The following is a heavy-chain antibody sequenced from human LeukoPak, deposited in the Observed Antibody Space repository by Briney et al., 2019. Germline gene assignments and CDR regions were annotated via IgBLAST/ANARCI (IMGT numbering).Heavy chain of an antibody. CDR3: AGDDVLLWFGNYGMDV. CDR1: GGTFSSYA. J-gene: IGHJ6*02. Sequence: GSSVKVSCKASGGTFSSYAISWVRQAPGQGLEWMGRIIPILGIANYAQKFQGRVTITADKSTSTAYMELSSLRSEDTAVYNCAGDDVLLWFGNYGMDVWGQGTTVTVSS. V-gene: IGHV1-69*04. CDR2: IIPILGIA. D-gene: IGHD3-10*01.